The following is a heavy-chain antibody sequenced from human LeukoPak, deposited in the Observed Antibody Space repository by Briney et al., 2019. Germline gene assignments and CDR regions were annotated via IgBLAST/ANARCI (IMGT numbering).Heavy chain of an antibody. Sequence: PGGSLRLSCAASGFTFSSYAMSWVRQAPGKGLEWVSAISGSGGSTYYADSVKGRFTISRDNSKNTLYLQMNSLRVEDTAVYYCARAKGKSLRMDVWGKGTTVTVSS. J-gene: IGHJ6*03. D-gene: IGHD3-16*01. CDR2: ISGSGGST. CDR1: GFTFSSYA. CDR3: ARAKGKSLRMDV. V-gene: IGHV3-23*01.